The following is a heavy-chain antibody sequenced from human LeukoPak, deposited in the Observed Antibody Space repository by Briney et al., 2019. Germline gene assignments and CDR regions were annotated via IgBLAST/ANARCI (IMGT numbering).Heavy chain of an antibody. J-gene: IGHJ6*03. Sequence: ASVKVSCKASGYTFTSYGINWVRQAPGQGLEWMGWISAYNGNTIYAQKLQGRVAMTTDTSTRTVYMELRSLRSDDTAVYYCARANTYYDFWSGYFYYYYMDVWGKGTTVTVSS. CDR1: GYTFTSYG. V-gene: IGHV1-18*01. CDR3: ARANTYYDFWSGYFYYYYMDV. CDR2: ISAYNGNT. D-gene: IGHD3-3*01.